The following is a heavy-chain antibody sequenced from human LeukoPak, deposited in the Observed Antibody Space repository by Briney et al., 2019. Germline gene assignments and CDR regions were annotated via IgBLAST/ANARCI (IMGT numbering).Heavy chain of an antibody. CDR3: AREPDYYDSSGYSFDY. CDR2: IYPGESDT. CDR1: GYSFTSYW. Sequence: GESLKISCKGSGYSFTSYWIGWVRQMPGKGLEWMGIIYPGESDTRYSPSFQGQVTISADKSISTAYLQWSSLKASDTAMYYCAREPDYYDSSGYSFDYWGQGTLVTVSS. D-gene: IGHD3-22*01. V-gene: IGHV5-51*01. J-gene: IGHJ4*02.